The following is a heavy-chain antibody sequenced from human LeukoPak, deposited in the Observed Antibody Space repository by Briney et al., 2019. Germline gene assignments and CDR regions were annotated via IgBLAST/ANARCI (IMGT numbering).Heavy chain of an antibody. CDR1: GYSFNMYW. CDR2: IYPGDSDT. CDR3: ARGRDGYNWFDF. V-gene: IGHV5-51*01. D-gene: IGHD5-24*01. J-gene: IGHJ4*02. Sequence: GESLKISCQGSGYSFNMYWIGWVRQMPGKGLEWMGIIYPGDSDTRYSPSFQGQVTMSADKSISTSYLQWSSLKASDTAMYYCARGRDGYNWFDFWGQGTLVTVSS.